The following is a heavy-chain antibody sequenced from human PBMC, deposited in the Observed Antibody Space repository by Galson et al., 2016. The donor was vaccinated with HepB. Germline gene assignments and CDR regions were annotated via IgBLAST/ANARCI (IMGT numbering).Heavy chain of an antibody. CDR1: GFTFDDYG. CDR2: INWSGDST. D-gene: IGHD3-10*01. J-gene: IGHJ6*02. CDR3: ARGLVGSGMDV. Sequence: SLRLSCAVSGFTFDDYGMTWVRQAPGKGLEWVSGINWSGDSTASADSVKGRFTMYRDDDRNSLYLQMSSLRVEDTALYQCARGLVGSGMDVWGQGTTVTVSS. V-gene: IGHV3-20*01.